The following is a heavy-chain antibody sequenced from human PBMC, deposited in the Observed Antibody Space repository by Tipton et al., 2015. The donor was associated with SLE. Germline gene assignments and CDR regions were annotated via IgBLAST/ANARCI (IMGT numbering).Heavy chain of an antibody. V-gene: IGHV4-59*11. J-gene: IGHJ3*01. Sequence: TLSLTCTVSGGSINTHYWSWFRQPPGKGLEWIGCVYYSRSTSYNSFLKSRATISVDMSKKQFSLRLTSVTAADTAMYYCARERRDGYVNQRLAFDLWGQGTMV. CDR1: GGSINTHY. CDR3: ARERRDGYVNQRLAFDL. D-gene: IGHD5-24*01. CDR2: VYYSRST.